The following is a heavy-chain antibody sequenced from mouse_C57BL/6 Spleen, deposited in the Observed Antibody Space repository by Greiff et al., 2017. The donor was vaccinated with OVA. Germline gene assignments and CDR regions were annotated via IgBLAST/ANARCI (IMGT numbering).Heavy chain of an antibody. D-gene: IGHD2-2*01. CDR3: VREGLTFYYYAMDY. CDR2: IRSKSSNYAT. CDR1: GFTFNTYA. Sequence: EVMLVESGGGLVQPKGSLKLSCAASGFTFNTYAMHWVRQAPGKGLEWVARIRSKSSNYATYYADSVKDRFTISRDDSQSMLYLQMNNLKTEDTAMYYCVREGLTFYYYAMDYWGQGTSVTVSS. J-gene: IGHJ4*01. V-gene: IGHV10-3*01.